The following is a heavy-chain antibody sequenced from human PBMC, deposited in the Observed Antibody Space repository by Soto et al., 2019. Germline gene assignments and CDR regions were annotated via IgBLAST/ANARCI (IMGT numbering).Heavy chain of an antibody. CDR2: ISYDGSNK. D-gene: IGHD5-12*01. Sequence: PGGSLRLSCAASGFTFSSYAMHWVRQAPGKGLEWVAVISYDGSNKYYADSVKGRFTISRDNSKNTLYLQMNSLRAEDTAVYYCAREVGVAPYYGMDAWGQGTTVTVSS. CDR3: AREVGVAPYYGMDA. CDR1: GFTFSSYA. J-gene: IGHJ6*02. V-gene: IGHV3-30-3*01.